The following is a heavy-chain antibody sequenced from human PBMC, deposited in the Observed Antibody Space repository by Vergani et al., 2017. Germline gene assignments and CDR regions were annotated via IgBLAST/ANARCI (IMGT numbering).Heavy chain of an antibody. V-gene: IGHV4-39*01. Sequence: QLQLQESGPGLVKPSETLSLTCTVSGGSISSSSYYWGWIRQPPGKGLEWIGSIYYSGSTYYNPSLKSRVTISVDTSKNQFSLKLSSVTAADTAVYYCARQEGSEHFDAFDIWGQGTMVTVSS. CDR2: IYYSGST. CDR3: ARQEGSEHFDAFDI. CDR1: GGSISSSSYY. D-gene: IGHD3-10*01. J-gene: IGHJ3*02.